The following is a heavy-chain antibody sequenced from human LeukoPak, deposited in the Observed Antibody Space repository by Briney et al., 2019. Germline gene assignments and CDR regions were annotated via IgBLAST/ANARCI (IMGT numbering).Heavy chain of an antibody. Sequence: SETLSLTCTVSGGSISSYYWSWIRQPPGKGLEWIGYIYYSGSTNYNPSLKSRVTISVDTSKNQFSLKLSSVTAADTAVYYCARQRYCSSTSCSEEYNWFDPWPGNPGHRLL. V-gene: IGHV4-59*01. CDR2: IYYSGST. CDR1: GGSISSYY. J-gene: IGHJ5*02. D-gene: IGHD2-2*01. CDR3: ARQRYCSSTSCSEEYNWFDP.